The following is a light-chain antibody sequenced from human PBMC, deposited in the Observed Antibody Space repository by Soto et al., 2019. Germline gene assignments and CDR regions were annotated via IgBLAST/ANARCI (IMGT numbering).Light chain of an antibody. V-gene: IGKV3-15*01. Sequence: EIVMTQSPATLSVSPGERATLSCRASQSVSSNLDWYQQKPGQAPRLLIYGASTRATGIPARFSGSGSGTEFTLTISSLKSADFAVYYCQQYNNWPPMYTFGQGTKLEIK. J-gene: IGKJ2*01. CDR2: GAS. CDR1: QSVSSN. CDR3: QQYNNWPPMYT.